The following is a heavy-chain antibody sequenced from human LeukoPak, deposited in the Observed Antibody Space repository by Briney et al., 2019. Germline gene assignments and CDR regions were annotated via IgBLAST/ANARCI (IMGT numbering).Heavy chain of an antibody. CDR3: ARHSHYNPIQY. CDR2: IYYSGST. D-gene: IGHD1-14*01. V-gene: IGHV4-59*01. CDR1: GGPISSYY. Sequence: SETLSLTCTVSGGPISSYYWNWIRPPPGKGLEWIGYIYYSGSTNYSPSLKSRVTMSVDTSKNQFSLKLRSVTAADTAVYYCARHSHYNPIQYWGQGTLITVSS. J-gene: IGHJ1*01.